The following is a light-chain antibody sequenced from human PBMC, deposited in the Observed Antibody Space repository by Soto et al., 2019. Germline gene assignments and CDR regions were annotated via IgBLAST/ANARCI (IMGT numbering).Light chain of an antibody. CDR2: DAS. J-gene: IGKJ4*01. V-gene: IGKV1-5*01. CDR3: QQHNGNPLT. Sequence: DIQMTQSPSTLSASVGDRVTITCRASQSISNWLAWYQQKPGKAPKLLIYDASSLESGVPSRFSGSGSGPEFTLTISSLQRDDFATYYCQQHNGNPLTFGGGTKVEIK. CDR1: QSISNW.